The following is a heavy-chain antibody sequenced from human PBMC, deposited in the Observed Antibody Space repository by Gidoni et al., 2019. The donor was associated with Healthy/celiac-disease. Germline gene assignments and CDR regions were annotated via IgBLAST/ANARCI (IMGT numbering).Heavy chain of an antibody. CDR1: GFTFSSYD. Sequence: EVQLVESGGGLVQPGGSLRLSCAASGFTFSSYDVQRVRQATGKGLEWVSAIGTAGDTYYPGSVKGRFTISRENAKNSLYLQMNSLRAGDTAVYYCARVTVTHAFDIWGQGTMVTVSS. V-gene: IGHV3-13*01. J-gene: IGHJ3*02. CDR3: ARVTVTHAFDI. D-gene: IGHD4-17*01. CDR2: IGTAGDT.